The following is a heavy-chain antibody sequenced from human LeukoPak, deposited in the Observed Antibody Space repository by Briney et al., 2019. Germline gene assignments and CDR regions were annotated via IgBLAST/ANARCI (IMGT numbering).Heavy chain of an antibody. Sequence: SETLSLTCAVYGGSFSGYYWSWIRQPPGKGLEWIGEINHSGSTNYNPSLKSRVTISVDTSKNQFSLKLSSVTAADTAVYCCARVSVPSYYGMDVWGQGTTVTVSS. J-gene: IGHJ6*02. V-gene: IGHV4-34*01. CDR2: INHSGST. CDR3: ARVSVPSYYGMDV. CDR1: GGSFSGYY.